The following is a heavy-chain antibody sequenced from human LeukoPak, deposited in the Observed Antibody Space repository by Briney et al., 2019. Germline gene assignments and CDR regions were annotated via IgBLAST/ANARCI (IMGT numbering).Heavy chain of an antibody. Sequence: SETLSLTCTVSGGSISSSSYYWGWLRQPPGKGLEWIGSIYYSGSTYYNPSLKSRVTISVDTSKNQFSLKLSSVTAADTAVYYCARDQNTWANLYYFDYWGQGTLVTVSS. CDR3: ARDQNTWANLYYFDY. CDR1: GGSISSSSYY. D-gene: IGHD2/OR15-2a*01. V-gene: IGHV4-39*07. J-gene: IGHJ4*02. CDR2: IYYSGST.